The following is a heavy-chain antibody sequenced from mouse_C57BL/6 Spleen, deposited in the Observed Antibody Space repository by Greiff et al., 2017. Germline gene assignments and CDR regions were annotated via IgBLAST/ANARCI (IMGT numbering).Heavy chain of an antibody. D-gene: IGHD4-1*01. CDR2: IDPENGDT. CDR3: TPELGDWYCDV. V-gene: IGHV14-4*01. Sequence: VQLQQSGAELVRPGASVKLSCTASGFNIKDDYMHWVKQRPEQGLEWIGWIDPENGDTEYASKFQGKATITADTSSNTAYLQLSSLTSEDTAVYYCTPELGDWYCDVWGTGTTVTVSS. CDR1: GFNIKDDY. J-gene: IGHJ1*03.